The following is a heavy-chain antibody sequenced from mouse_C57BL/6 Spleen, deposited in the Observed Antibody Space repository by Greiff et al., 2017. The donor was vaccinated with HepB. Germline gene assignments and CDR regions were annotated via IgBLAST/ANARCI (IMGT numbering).Heavy chain of an antibody. CDR2: IDPANGNT. J-gene: IGHJ1*03. CDR3: TPPYYSNHWYFEV. Sequence: VQLQQSVAELVRPGASVKLSCTASGFNIKNTYMHWVKQRPEQGLEWIGRIDPANGNTKYAPKFQGKATITADTSSNTAYLQLSSLTSEDTALYYCTPPYYSNHWYFEVWGTGTTVTVSS. CDR1: GFNIKNTY. D-gene: IGHD2-5*01. V-gene: IGHV14-3*01.